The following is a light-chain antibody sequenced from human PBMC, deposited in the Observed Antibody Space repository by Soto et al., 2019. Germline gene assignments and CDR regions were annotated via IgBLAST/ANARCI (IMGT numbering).Light chain of an antibody. CDR1: SSNIGSNY. Sequence: QSVLTQPPSASGTPGQRVTVSCSGSSSNIGSNYIYWYQFLPGTAPKLLIYRNDQRPSGVPDRFSGSKSGASASLAIIGLRSADEADYYCAAWDDSLNIWVFGGGTQLTVL. CDR2: RND. CDR3: AAWDDSLNIWV. V-gene: IGLV1-47*01. J-gene: IGLJ3*02.